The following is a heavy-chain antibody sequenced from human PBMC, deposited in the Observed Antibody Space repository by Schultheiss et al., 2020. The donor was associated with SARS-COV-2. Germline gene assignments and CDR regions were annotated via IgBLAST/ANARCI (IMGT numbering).Heavy chain of an antibody. J-gene: IGHJ6*02. CDR2: IGTAGDT. CDR1: GFTFSSYS. CDR3: ARDYDSSSPSPLGV. Sequence: GGSLRLSCAASGFTFSSYSMNWVRQATGKGLEWVSAIGTAGDTYYPGSVKGRFTISRENARNSLCLQMNSLRVEDTAVYYCARDYDSSSPSPLGVWGQGTTVTVSS. V-gene: IGHV3-13*01. D-gene: IGHD6-13*01.